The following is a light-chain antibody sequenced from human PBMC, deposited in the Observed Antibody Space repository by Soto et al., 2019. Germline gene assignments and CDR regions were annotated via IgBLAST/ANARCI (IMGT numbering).Light chain of an antibody. J-gene: IGLJ1*01. CDR2: DVS. Sequence: QSALTQPASVSGSPGQSITISCTGTSSDVGGYNYVSWYQQHPDKAPKLMIYDVSNRPSGVSNRFSGSKSGNTASLTISELQAEDEADYYCSSYTSSSTQVFGTGTKLTVL. CDR1: SSDVGGYNY. CDR3: SSYTSSSTQV. V-gene: IGLV2-14*01.